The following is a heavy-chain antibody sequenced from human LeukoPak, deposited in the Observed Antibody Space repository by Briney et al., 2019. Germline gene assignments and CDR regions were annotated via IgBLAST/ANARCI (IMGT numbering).Heavy chain of an antibody. V-gene: IGHV3-23*01. CDR2: IIASSGST. Sequence: GGSLRLSCAASGFSFNNYAMSWVRQAPGKGLEWVSIIIASSGSTFYADSVKGGFTISRDNAKNTLYLQMNSLRVEDTAVYYCVKGGYDYVEVAYFDFWGQGTLVTVSS. CDR3: VKGGYDYVEVAYFDF. J-gene: IGHJ4*02. CDR1: GFSFNNYA. D-gene: IGHD5-12*01.